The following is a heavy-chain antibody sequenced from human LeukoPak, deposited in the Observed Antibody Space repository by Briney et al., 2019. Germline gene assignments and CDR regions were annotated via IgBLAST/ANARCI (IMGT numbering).Heavy chain of an antibody. Sequence: ASVKVSCKASGYTFTSYYMHWVRQAPGQGLEWMGIINLIGGSTRYAQKFQGRVTMTRDTFTSTVYMELSSLRSEDTAVYYCARESDIAVAGTGFDYWGQGTLVTVSS. CDR2: INLIGGST. CDR1: GYTFTSYY. D-gene: IGHD6-19*01. V-gene: IGHV1-46*01. J-gene: IGHJ4*02. CDR3: ARESDIAVAGTGFDY.